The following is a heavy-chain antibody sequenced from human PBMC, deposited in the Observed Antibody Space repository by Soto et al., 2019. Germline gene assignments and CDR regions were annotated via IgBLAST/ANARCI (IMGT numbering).Heavy chain of an antibody. J-gene: IGHJ6*02. CDR3: ARGYRENYFYDVDV. V-gene: IGHV1-69*01. CDR2: IIPMFGIG. D-gene: IGHD1-26*01. Sequence: QVQLVQSGAEVKMPGSSVRVSCKASGGSFSKYGISWVRQAPGQGLEWMGGIIPMFGIGNYAEKFLGRVTITADESTSTSHMELSSLRSEDTAVYFCARGYRENYFYDVDVWGQGTTVTVSS. CDR1: GGSFSKYG.